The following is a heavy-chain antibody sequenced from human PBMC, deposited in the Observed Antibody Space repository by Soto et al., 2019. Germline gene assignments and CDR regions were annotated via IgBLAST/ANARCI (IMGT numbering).Heavy chain of an antibody. J-gene: IGHJ4*02. CDR3: ARESSIVGGTTSFDY. D-gene: IGHD1-26*01. V-gene: IGHV3-48*02. CDR1: GFTFSSYA. CDR2: ISSSSSTI. Sequence: PGGSLRLSCAASGFTFSSYAMSWVRQAPGKGLEWVSYISSSSSTIYYADSVKGRFTISRDNAKNSLYLQMNSLRDEDTAVYYCARESSIVGGTTSFDYWGQGPLVTVA.